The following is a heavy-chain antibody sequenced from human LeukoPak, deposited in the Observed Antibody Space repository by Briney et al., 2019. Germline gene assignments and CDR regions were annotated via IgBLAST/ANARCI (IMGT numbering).Heavy chain of an antibody. Sequence: GGSLRLSCAASGFTVSTNYMNWVRQAPGKGLEWVAVIYSSGVTYYAASVKGRFTISRDNSKNTVNLHMTSLRAEDTAIYYCARLWSNYGNSFDSWGQGTLVTVAS. CDR2: IYSSGVT. J-gene: IGHJ4*02. D-gene: IGHD4-17*01. CDR3: ARLWSNYGNSFDS. CDR1: GFTVSTNY. V-gene: IGHV3-66*01.